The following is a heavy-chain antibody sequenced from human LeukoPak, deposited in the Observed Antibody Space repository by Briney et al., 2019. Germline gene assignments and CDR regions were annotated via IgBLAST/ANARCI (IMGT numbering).Heavy chain of an antibody. V-gene: IGHV3-23*01. CDR1: GLTFSGSA. CDR2: ISGSGNRT. D-gene: IGHD2-15*01. J-gene: IGHJ4*02. Sequence: PGGPLRLSCAASGLTFSGSAMSWVRQAPGKGLEWVSLISGSGNRTYYADSVKGRFTISRDNSKNTLYLQMNSLRAEDTAVYYCAKVLVLVSANRYYFDYWGQGTLVTVSS. CDR3: AKVLVLVSANRYYFDY.